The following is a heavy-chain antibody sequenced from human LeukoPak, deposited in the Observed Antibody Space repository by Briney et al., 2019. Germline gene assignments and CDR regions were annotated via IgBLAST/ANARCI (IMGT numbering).Heavy chain of an antibody. J-gene: IGHJ4*02. V-gene: IGHV1-69*13. D-gene: IGHD5-18*01. CDR3: ARAHRGYSYGNQPLDY. CDR1: GYTFTNYY. CDR2: IIPIFGTA. Sequence: SVKVSCKASGYTFTNYYMHWVRQAPGQGLEWMGGIIPIFGTANYAQKFQGRVTITADESTSTAYMELSSLRSEDTAVYYCARAHRGYSYGNQPLDYWGQGTLVTVSS.